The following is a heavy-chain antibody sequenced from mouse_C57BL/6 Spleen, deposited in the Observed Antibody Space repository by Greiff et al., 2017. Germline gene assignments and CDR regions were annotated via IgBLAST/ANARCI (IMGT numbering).Heavy chain of an antibody. CDR3: AIGITTVVATDY. V-gene: IGHV1-74*01. CDR2: IHPSDSDT. CDR1: GYTFTSYW. D-gene: IGHD1-1*01. Sequence: QVQLQQPGAELVKPGASVKVSCKASGYTFTSYWLHWVKKRPGQGLQWIGRIHPSDSDTNYNQKFKGKATLTVDKSPSTAYMQLSSLTSEDSAVYYCAIGITTVVATDYWGQGTTLTVSS. J-gene: IGHJ2*01.